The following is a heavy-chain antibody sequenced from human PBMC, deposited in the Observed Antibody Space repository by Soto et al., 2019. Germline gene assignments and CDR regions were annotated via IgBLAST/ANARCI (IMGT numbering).Heavy chain of an antibody. CDR3: ARDERAAAAMGYYYGMDV. J-gene: IGHJ6*02. V-gene: IGHV6-1*01. CDR1: GDSVSSNSAA. D-gene: IGHD2-2*01. CDR2: TYYRSKWYN. Sequence: SQTLSLTCAISGDSVSSNSAAWNWIRQSPSRGLEWLGRTYYRSKWYNDYAVSVKSRITINPDTSKNQFSLQLNSVTHEDAAVSYCARDERAAAAMGYYYGMDVWGQGTTVTVSS.